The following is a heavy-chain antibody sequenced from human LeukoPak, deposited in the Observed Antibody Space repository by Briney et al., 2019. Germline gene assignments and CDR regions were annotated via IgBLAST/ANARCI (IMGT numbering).Heavy chain of an antibody. CDR1: GGTFSSYG. D-gene: IGHD5-18*01. CDR2: IIPIFATA. J-gene: IGHJ4*02. CDR3: ASSTRGVHEYSYGGYFDF. Sequence: SVMVSCKTSGGTFSSYGISWVRQAPGQGLEWMGGIIPIFATANYAQKFQGRVTITTDESTSTAYMELSSLRSEDTAVYYCASSTRGVHEYSYGGYFDFWGQGTLVTVSS. V-gene: IGHV1-69*05.